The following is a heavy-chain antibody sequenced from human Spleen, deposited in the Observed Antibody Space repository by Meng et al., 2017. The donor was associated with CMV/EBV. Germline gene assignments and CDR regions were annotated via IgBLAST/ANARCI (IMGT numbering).Heavy chain of an antibody. CDR2: INHSGST. J-gene: IGHJ6*02. V-gene: IGHV4-39*06. D-gene: IGHD5-12*01. CDR1: GGSISSSTYY. Sequence: SETLSLTCTISGGSISSSTYYWGWIRQPPGKGLEWTGEINHSGSTNYNPSLKSRVTISVDTSKNQFPLKLSSVTAADTAVYYCARGGVAYYYYGMDVWGQGTTVTVSS. CDR3: ARGGVAYYYYGMDV.